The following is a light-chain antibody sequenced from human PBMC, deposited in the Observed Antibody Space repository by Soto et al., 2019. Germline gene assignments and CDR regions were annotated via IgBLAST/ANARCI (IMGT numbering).Light chain of an antibody. CDR2: KAS. CDR3: QQYNSYPYV. V-gene: IGKV1-5*03. CDR1: QNIFRW. J-gene: IGKJ2*01. Sequence: IQMTQSPSTLSASVGDRVTITCRASQNIFRWLAWYQQKPGKVPKLLIYKASTLESGVPSRFSGSGYGTEFTLTISSLQSDDFATYYCQQYNSYPYVFGQGTKLEIK.